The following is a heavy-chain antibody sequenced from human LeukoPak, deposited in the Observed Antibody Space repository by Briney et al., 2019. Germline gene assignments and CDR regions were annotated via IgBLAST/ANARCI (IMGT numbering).Heavy chain of an antibody. J-gene: IGHJ4*02. CDR3: ARATAAGTSPFDY. D-gene: IGHD6-13*01. Sequence: SETLSLTCSVSGGSISSSSYYWGWIRQPPGKGLEWIGSMYYTGSTYYNPSLKSRVTISVDTSKNQFSLKLSSVTAADTAVYYCARATAAGTSPFDYWGQGTLVTVSS. CDR1: GGSISSSSYY. V-gene: IGHV4-39*07. CDR2: MYYTGST.